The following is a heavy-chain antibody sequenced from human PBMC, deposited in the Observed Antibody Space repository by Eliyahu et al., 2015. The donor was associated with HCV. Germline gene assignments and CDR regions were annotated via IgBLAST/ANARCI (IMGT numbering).Heavy chain of an antibody. Sequence: EVQLLESGGGLVQPGGSLRLSCAASGFTFSSYAMSWVRQAPGKGLEWVSAISGSGGSTYYADSVKGRFTISRDNSKNTLYLQMNSPPEDTAVYYCAKDEMYYYGSGSWFYWGQGTLVTVSS. CDR3: AKDEMYYYGSGSWFY. V-gene: IGHV3-23*01. CDR2: ISGSGGST. D-gene: IGHD3-10*01. J-gene: IGHJ4*02. CDR1: GFTFSSYA.